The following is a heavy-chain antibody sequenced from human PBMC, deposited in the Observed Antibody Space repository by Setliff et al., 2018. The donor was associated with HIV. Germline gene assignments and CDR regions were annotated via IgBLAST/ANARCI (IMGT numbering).Heavy chain of an antibody. D-gene: IGHD3-10*01. J-gene: IGHJ6*02. CDR3: ASTGLLLPRFGASYYYYGMDV. CDR1: GFTFSSYE. Sequence: LRLSCAASGFTFSSYEMNWVRQAPGKGLEWVSYISSSGSTIYYADSVKGRFTISRDNAKNSLYLQMNSLRAEDTAVYFCASTGLLLPRFGASYYYYGMDVWGQGTTVTVSS. CDR2: ISSSGSTI. V-gene: IGHV3-48*03.